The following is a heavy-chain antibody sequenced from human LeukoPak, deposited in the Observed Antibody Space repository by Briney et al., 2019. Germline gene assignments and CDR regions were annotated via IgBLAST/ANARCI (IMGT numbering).Heavy chain of an antibody. V-gene: IGHV3-74*01. CDR3: AKDAGKQWLAPFDY. D-gene: IGHD6-19*01. CDR1: GFTFSTYW. J-gene: IGHJ4*02. Sequence: GGSLRLSCAASGFTFSTYWMHWVRQAPGKGLVWVSRIKSDGSTNYADSVKGRFTISRDNSKNTLYLQMNSLRAEDTAVYYCAKDAGKQWLAPFDYWGQGTLVTVSS. CDR2: IKSDGST.